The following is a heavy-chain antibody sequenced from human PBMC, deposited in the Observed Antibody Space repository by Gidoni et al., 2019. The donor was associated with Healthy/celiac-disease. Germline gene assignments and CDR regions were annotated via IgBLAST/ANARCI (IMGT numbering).Heavy chain of an antibody. CDR2: INHGGST. J-gene: IGHJ6*02. CDR3: ARGVIDYYGSGSEALVGMDV. V-gene: IGHV4-34*01. D-gene: IGHD3-10*01. CDR1: GGSFSGYS. Sequence: QVQLQQWGAGLLKPSETLSLTCAVYGGSFSGYSWRWIRQPPGKGLEWIGEINHGGSTNYNPSLKSRVTISVDTSKNQFSLKLSSVTAADTAVYYCARGVIDYYGSGSEALVGMDVWGQGTTVTVSS.